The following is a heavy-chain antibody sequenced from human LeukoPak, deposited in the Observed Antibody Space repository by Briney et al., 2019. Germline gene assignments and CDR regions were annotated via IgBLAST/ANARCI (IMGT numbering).Heavy chain of an antibody. CDR2: IYYSGST. CDR3: ALPYGSKSNYYFHY. CDR1: GDSICGYY. J-gene: IGHJ4*02. Sequence: PSETLSLTCTVSGDSICGYYWSWIWQPPGQGLEWIGYIYYSGSTNYDSSLKSRVTIQVDTSKSQFSLKLSSVTAADTAVYYCALPYGSKSNYYFHYWGQGTLVTVSS. V-gene: IGHV4-59*01. D-gene: IGHD3-10*01.